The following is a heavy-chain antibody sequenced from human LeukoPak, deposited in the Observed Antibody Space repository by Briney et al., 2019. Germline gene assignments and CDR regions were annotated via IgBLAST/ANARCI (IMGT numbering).Heavy chain of an antibody. CDR3: AIIGELERHRNDYYYMDV. CDR2: INPNSGGT. D-gene: IGHD1-1*01. V-gene: IGHV1-2*02. CDR1: GYTFTGYY. Sequence: GAAVKVSCKASGYTFTGYYMHWVRQAPGQGREWVGWINPNSGGTNYAQKLQGRVTMTRDTSISTAYMELSRLRSDHTAVYYRAIIGELERHRNDYYYMDVWGKGTTVTVSS. J-gene: IGHJ6*03.